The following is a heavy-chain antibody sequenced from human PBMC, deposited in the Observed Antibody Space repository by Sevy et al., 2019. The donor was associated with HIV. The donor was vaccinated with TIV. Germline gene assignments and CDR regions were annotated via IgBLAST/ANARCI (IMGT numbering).Heavy chain of an antibody. V-gene: IGHV4-31*03. CDR2: IYYRGST. CDR3: ARDWRHYYDSSGYDADAFDI. D-gene: IGHD3-22*01. J-gene: IGHJ3*02. Sequence: SETLSLTCTVSGGSISSGGYYWSWIRQHPGKGLEWIGYIYYRGSTYYNPSLKSRVTISVDTSKNQFSLKLSSVTAADTAVYYCARDWRHYYDSSGYDADAFDIWGQGTMVTVSS. CDR1: GGSISSGGYY.